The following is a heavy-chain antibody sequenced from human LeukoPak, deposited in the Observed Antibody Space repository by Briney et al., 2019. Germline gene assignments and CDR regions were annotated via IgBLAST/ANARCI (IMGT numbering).Heavy chain of an antibody. V-gene: IGHV4-61*02. J-gene: IGHJ3*02. CDR1: GGSISSGSYY. Sequence: SQTLSLTCTVSGGSISSGSYYWGWIRQPAGKGLEWIGRIYTSGSTNYNPSLKSRVTISVDTSKNQFSLKLSSVTAADTAVYYCARRFSGYFVDAFDIWGQGTMVTVSS. CDR2: IYTSGST. CDR3: ARRFSGYFVDAFDI. D-gene: IGHD3-22*01.